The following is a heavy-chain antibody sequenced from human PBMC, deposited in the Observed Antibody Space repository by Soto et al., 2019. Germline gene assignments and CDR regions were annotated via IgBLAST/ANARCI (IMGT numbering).Heavy chain of an antibody. Sequence: EVQLVESGGGLVKPGGSLRLSCAASGFTFSSYSMNWVRQAPGKGLEWVSSISSSGGSTYYADSVKGRFIISRDNSKNTLYLQMNSLRAEDTAVYYCAKGDTAMRCWFDPWGQGTLVTVSS. D-gene: IGHD5-18*01. V-gene: IGHV3-23*04. CDR3: AKGDTAMRCWFDP. CDR1: GFTFSSYS. CDR2: ISSSGGST. J-gene: IGHJ5*02.